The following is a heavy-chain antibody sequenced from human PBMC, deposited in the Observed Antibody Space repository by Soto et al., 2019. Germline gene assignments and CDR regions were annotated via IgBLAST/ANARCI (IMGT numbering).Heavy chain of an antibody. J-gene: IGHJ4*02. CDR3: ARGAGDYTTPFDY. CDR2: VHYSGST. CDR1: GASITSTY. D-gene: IGHD4-17*01. Sequence: SETLSLTCTVSGASITSTYCSFIRHPPLKGLEWIGYVHYSGSTYYNPSLKSRVSMSVDTSKNQFSLKLRSVTAAGTAVFFCARGAGDYTTPFDYWGPGTLVTVSS. V-gene: IGHV4-59*01.